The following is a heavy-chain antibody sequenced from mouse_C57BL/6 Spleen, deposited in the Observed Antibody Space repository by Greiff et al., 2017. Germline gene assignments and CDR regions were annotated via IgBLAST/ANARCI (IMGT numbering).Heavy chain of an antibody. J-gene: IGHJ1*03. D-gene: IGHD3-1*01. V-gene: IGHV14-4*01. CDR1: GFNIKDDY. CDR3: TIAHGRAPYWYFDV. Sequence: EVQLQQSGAELVRPGASVKLSCTASGFNIKDDYMHWVKQRPEQGLEWIGWIDPENGDTESASKFQGKATITADTSSNTAFLQLSSLTSEDTAVYYCTIAHGRAPYWYFDVWGTGTTVTVSS. CDR2: IDPENGDT.